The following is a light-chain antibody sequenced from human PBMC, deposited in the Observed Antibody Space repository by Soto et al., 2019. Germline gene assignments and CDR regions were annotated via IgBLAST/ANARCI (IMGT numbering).Light chain of an antibody. J-gene: IGKJ5*01. CDR2: DGS. Sequence: EIVMTQSPATLSVSPGERATLSCRASQSVSNNLAWYQHKPGQAPRLLIYDGSTRALGIPARFSGSESGTEFTLTISSLQSEDFAVYFCQQYDDWPITFGQGTRLEIK. CDR3: QQYDDWPIT. CDR1: QSVSNN. V-gene: IGKV3-15*01.